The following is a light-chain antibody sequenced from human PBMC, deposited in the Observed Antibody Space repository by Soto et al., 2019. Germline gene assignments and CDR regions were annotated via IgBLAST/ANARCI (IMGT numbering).Light chain of an antibody. V-gene: IGKV3-20*01. CDR3: QQYGRPLT. J-gene: IGKJ4*01. CDR2: GAS. Sequence: EIVLTQSPGTLSMSPGERGTLSCRASQSVSSSYLAWYQQKPGQAPRLLIYGASSRATGIPDRFSGSGSGTDFTLTISRLEPEDFALYYCQQYGRPLTFGGGTKVEIK. CDR1: QSVSSSY.